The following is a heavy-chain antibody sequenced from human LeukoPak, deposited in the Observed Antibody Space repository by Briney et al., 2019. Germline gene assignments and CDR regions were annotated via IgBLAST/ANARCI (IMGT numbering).Heavy chain of an antibody. J-gene: IGHJ6*02. CDR1: GGTFSSCS. D-gene: IGHD2-2*02. CDR3: ARELGYCSSTSCYTYYYGMDV. CDR2: IIPILGIA. V-gene: IGHV1-69*04. Sequence: SVKVSCKASGGTFSSCSIGWVRQAPGQGLEWMGRIIPILGIANYAQKFQGRVTITADKSTSTAYMELSSLRSEDTAVYYCARELGYCSSTSCYTYYYGMDVWGQGTTVTVSS.